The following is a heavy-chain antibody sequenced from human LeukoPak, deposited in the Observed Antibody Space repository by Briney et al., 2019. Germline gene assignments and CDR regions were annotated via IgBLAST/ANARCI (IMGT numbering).Heavy chain of an antibody. V-gene: IGHV4-59*01. CDR3: ARESLGRPYYDFWSGSLANWFDP. CDR1: GGSISSYY. J-gene: IGHJ5*02. Sequence: SETLSLTCTVSGGSISSYYWSWIRQPPGKGLEWIGYIYYSGSTNYNPTLKSRVTISVDTSKNQFSLKLSSVTAADTAVYYCARESLGRPYYDFWSGSLANWFDPWGQGTLVTVSS. D-gene: IGHD3-3*01. CDR2: IYYSGST.